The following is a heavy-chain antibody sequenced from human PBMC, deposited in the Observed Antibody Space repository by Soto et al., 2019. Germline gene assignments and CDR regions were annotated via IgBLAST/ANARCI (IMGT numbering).Heavy chain of an antibody. CDR2: IYHSGST. Sequence: SETLSLTCAVSGYSISSGYYWGWIRQPPGKGLEWIGTIYHSGSTFHNPSLKSRVTISVDTSKNQFSLRLRSVTAADTAVYYCAVGYCSSTTCSREYFQHWGQGTLVTLSS. J-gene: IGHJ1*01. CDR1: GYSISSGYY. D-gene: IGHD2-2*01. V-gene: IGHV4-38-2*01. CDR3: AVGYCSSTTCSREYFQH.